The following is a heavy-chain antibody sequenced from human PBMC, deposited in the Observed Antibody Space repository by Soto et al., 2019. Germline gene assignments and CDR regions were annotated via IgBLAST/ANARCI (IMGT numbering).Heavy chain of an antibody. CDR3: ARSSPYIVVRKPTGNQDYYGMDV. CDR1: GGTFSNYT. J-gene: IGHJ6*02. V-gene: IGHV1-69*01. D-gene: IGHD2-2*01. Sequence: QVQLVQSGAEVKKPGSSVKVFCKASGGTFSNYTISWVRQAPGQGLEWMGGIIPVFGTTDYEQKFQGRVMISADGSTSTAYMKLSSLRSADPAVYYCARSSPYIVVRKPTGNQDYYGMDVWGQGTTVTVSS. CDR2: IIPVFGTT.